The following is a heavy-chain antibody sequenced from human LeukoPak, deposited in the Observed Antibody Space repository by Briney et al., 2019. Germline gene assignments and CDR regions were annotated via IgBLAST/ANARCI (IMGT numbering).Heavy chain of an antibody. CDR3: ARQALFMVRGLISAFDI. CDR2: ISYDGSNK. D-gene: IGHD3-10*01. V-gene: IGHV3-30-3*01. Sequence: PGGSLRLSCAASGFTFSSYAMHWVRQAPGKGLEWVAVISYDGSNKYYADSVKGRFTISRDNSKNTLYVQMNSLRAEDTAVYYCARQALFMVRGLISAFDIWGQGTKVTVSS. CDR1: GFTFSSYA. J-gene: IGHJ3*02.